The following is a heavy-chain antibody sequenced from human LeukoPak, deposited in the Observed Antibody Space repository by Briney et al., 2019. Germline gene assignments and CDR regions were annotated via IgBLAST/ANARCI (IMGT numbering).Heavy chain of an antibody. CDR1: GSSFTSYW. J-gene: IGHJ4*02. CDR3: ARTLYDYGGNPFDY. CDR2: IYPGESDT. Sequence: GESLKISCKGSGSSFTSYWIGWVRQMPGRGLGWLGIIYPGESDTRYSPSFQGQVTISADKSISTAYLQWSSLKASDTAMYYCARTLYDYGGNPFDYWGQGTLVTVSS. D-gene: IGHD4-17*01. V-gene: IGHV5-51*01.